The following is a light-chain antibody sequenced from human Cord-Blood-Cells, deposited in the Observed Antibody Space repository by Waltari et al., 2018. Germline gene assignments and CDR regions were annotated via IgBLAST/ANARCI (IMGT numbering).Light chain of an antibody. J-gene: IGKJ1*01. CDR2: GAS. CDR1: QSVSSN. V-gene: IGKV3-15*01. CDR3: QQYNNWPRT. Sequence: EIVLTPSPATLSLSPGERATLSCRASQSVSSNLAWYQQKPGQAPRLLIYGASTRATGIPARFSGSGSGTEFTLTISSLQSEDFAVYYCQQYNNWPRTFGQGTKVEIK.